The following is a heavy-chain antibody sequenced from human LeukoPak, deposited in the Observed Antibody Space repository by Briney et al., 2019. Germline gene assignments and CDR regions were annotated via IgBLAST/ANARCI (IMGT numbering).Heavy chain of an antibody. CDR2: IYYSGST. J-gene: IGHJ3*01. V-gene: IGHV4-59*01. CDR3: ASARLGSGLEGAFDV. D-gene: IGHD6-25*01. Sequence: SETLSLTCTVSGGSISSYHWSWIRQPPGKGLERIGYIYYSGSTNYNPSLKSRVTISIDASKNQFSLWLSSVTAADTAVYHCASARLGSGLEGAFDVWGQGTMVTVSS. CDR1: GGSISSYH.